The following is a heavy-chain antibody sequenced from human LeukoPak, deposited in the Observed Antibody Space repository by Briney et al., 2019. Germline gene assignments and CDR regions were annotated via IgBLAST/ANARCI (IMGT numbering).Heavy chain of an antibody. CDR1: GHTFTGYY. J-gene: IGHJ4*02. Sequence: ASVKVSCKASGHTFTGYYMHWVRQAPGQGLEWMGWINPNSGGTNYAQKFQGRVTMTRDTSISTAYMELSRLRSDDTAVYYCARDMFDWLFEDLEIGVSFDYWGQGTLVTVSS. CDR2: INPNSGGT. CDR3: ARDMFDWLFEDLEIGVSFDY. D-gene: IGHD3-9*01. V-gene: IGHV1-2*02.